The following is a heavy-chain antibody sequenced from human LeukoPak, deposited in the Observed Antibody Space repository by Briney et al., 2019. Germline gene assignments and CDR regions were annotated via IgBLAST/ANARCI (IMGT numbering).Heavy chain of an antibody. D-gene: IGHD3-10*01. CDR3: ARGKVSRGLDY. Sequence: GGSLRLSCAASGFTFSSYAMHWVRQAPGKGLEWVAVISYDGSNKYYADSVKGRFTISRDNSKNTLYLQMNSPRAEDTAVYHCARGKVSRGLDYWGQGTLVTVSS. CDR1: GFTFSSYA. V-gene: IGHV3-30*04. CDR2: ISYDGSNK. J-gene: IGHJ4*02.